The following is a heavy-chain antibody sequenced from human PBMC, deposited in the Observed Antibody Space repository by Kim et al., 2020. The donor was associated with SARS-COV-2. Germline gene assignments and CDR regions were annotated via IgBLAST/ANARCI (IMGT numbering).Heavy chain of an antibody. CDR3: ARDRDGAGWVDA. V-gene: IGHV3-30-3*01. Sequence: AVISYDGSNKYYADSVNGRFTISRDNSKNMLYLQRNNLRVEDTAVYSCARDRDGAGWVDAWGQGT. J-gene: IGHJ5*02. D-gene: IGHD2-8*01. CDR2: ISYDGSNK.